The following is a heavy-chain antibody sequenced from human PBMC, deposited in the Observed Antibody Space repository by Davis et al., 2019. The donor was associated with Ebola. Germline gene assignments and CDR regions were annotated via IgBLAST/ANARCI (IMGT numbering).Heavy chain of an antibody. Sequence: SETLSLTCAVYGGSFSGYYWSWIRQPPGKGLEWIGEINHSGSTNYNPSLKSRVTISVDTSKNQFSLKLSSVTAADTAVYYCARGVGWLQAYYFDYWGQGTLVTVSS. J-gene: IGHJ4*02. CDR2: INHSGST. D-gene: IGHD5-24*01. V-gene: IGHV4-34*01. CDR3: ARGVGWLQAYYFDY. CDR1: GGSFSGYY.